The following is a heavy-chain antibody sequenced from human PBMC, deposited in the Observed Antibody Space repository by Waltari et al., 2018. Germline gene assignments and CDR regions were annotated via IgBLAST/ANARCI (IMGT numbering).Heavy chain of an antibody. CDR1: GGTFSSYA. D-gene: IGHD2-2*01. CDR3: ARGSCSSTSCPFDY. V-gene: IGHV1-69*01. Sequence: QVQLVQSGDEVTKPGSSVKVSCKASGGTFSSYAIRWVGQAPGQGLEWMGGIIPIFGTANYAQKFQGRVTITADESTSTAYMELSSLRSEDTAVYYCARGSCSSTSCPFDYWGQGTLVTVSS. CDR2: IIPIFGTA. J-gene: IGHJ4*02.